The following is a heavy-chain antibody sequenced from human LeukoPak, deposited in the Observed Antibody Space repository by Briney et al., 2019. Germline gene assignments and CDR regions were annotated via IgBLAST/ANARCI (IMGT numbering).Heavy chain of an antibody. CDR2: IYSTGST. V-gene: IGHV4-4*07. CDR3: ARGTPYGGNSPADY. CDR1: GGSISSYY. J-gene: IGHJ4*02. Sequence: SETLSLTCTVSGGSISSYYWSWIRQPAGEGLEWIGHIYSTGSTNYNPSLKSRVTLSVDRSKNQFSLRLNSVTAADTAVYYCARGTPYGGNSPADYWGQGTLVTVSS. D-gene: IGHD4-23*01.